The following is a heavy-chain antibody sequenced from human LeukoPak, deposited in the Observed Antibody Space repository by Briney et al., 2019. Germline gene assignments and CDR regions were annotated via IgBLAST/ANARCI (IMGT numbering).Heavy chain of an antibody. D-gene: IGHD5-24*01. V-gene: IGHV3-66*01. CDR1: GFSVSSNY. CDR2: IYSGGST. J-gene: IGHJ3*02. CDR3: AKEMATMNAFDI. Sequence: PGGSLRLSCGASGFSVSSNYMSWVRQAPGKGLEWVSVIYSGGSTDYKDSVKDRFIISRDNSKNTLYLQMNSLRAEDTAVYYCAKEMATMNAFDIWGQGTMVTVSS.